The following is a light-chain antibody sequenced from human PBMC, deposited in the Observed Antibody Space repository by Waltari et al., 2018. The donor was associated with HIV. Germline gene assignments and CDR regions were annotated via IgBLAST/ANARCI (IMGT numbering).Light chain of an antibody. CDR2: GAS. V-gene: IGKV3-15*01. CDR3: QQYNNWPYT. J-gene: IGKJ2*01. CDR1: QSVGSN. Sequence: EIVMTQSPATLSVSPGERATLSFRASQSVGSNLAWYQRKPAQAPRLVIYGASTRATGVPDRLSGSGSGTEFTLTISSLQSEDFAVYYCQQYNNWPYTFGQGTKLEIK.